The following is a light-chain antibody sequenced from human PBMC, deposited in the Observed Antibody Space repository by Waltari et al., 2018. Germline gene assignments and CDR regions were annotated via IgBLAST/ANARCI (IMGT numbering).Light chain of an antibody. Sequence: QSVLTQPPSASGTPGQRVTIPCSGSSSNIGDTVVNWYQQLPGKAPTLLIYRSDQRHSGVPDRFSGSKSGTIASLAISGLQSADEGDYYCAAWDDSLHGHWVFGGGTKVTVL. V-gene: IGLV1-44*01. CDR1: SSNIGDTV. J-gene: IGLJ3*02. CDR2: RSD. CDR3: AAWDDSLHGHWV.